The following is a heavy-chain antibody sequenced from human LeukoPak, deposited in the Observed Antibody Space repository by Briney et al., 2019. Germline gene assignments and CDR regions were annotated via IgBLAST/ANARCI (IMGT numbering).Heavy chain of an antibody. D-gene: IGHD3-22*01. CDR3: ARVHYDQKATYYYMDV. CDR2: INPNSGGT. CDR1: GYTFTGYY. Sequence: ASVKVSCKASGYTFTGYYMHWVRQAPGQGLEWMGWINPNSGGTNYAQKFQGRVTMTRDTSISTAYMELSRLRSDDTAVYYCARVHYDQKATYYYMDVWGKGTTATVSS. V-gene: IGHV1-2*02. J-gene: IGHJ6*03.